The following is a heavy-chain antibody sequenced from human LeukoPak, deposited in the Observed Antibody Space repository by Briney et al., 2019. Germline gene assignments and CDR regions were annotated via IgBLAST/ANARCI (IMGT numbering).Heavy chain of an antibody. J-gene: IGHJ4*02. Sequence: AGGSLRLSCAASGFTFSSYGMHWVRQAPGKGLEWVAFIRYDGTNKYYVDSAKGRFTISRDNSKNTLYLQMNSLRAEDTAVYYCAKDVSYSSGCDYCGQGTLVTVSS. V-gene: IGHV3-30*02. D-gene: IGHD6-19*01. CDR2: IRYDGTNK. CDR1: GFTFSSYG. CDR3: AKDVSYSSGCDY.